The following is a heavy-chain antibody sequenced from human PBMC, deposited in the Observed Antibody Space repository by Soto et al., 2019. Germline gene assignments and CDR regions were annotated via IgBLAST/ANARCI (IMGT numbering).Heavy chain of an antibody. D-gene: IGHD2-15*01. CDR3: ARVGFSGGSCHDDFDI. V-gene: IGHV1-69*02. Sequence: QVQLVQSGAEVKKPGSSVKVSCKASGGTFSSYTISWVRQAPGRGLEWMGRIIPILGIANYAQKFQGRVTITADKSTSTAYMELSSLRHEDTAVYYCARVGFSGGSCHDDFDIWGQGTKVTVSS. J-gene: IGHJ3*02. CDR1: GGTFSSYT. CDR2: IIPILGIA.